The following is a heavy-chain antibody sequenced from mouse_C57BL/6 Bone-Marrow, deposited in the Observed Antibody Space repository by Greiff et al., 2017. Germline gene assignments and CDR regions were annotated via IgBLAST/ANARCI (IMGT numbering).Heavy chain of an antibody. CDR3: ARGDYYNYYAMDY. CDR1: GYTFTNYW. J-gene: IGHJ4*01. D-gene: IGHD1-1*01. Sequence: VKLMESGAELVRPGTSVKMSCKASGYTFTNYWIGWAKQRPGHGLEWIGDIYPGGGYTNYNEKFKGKATLTADKSSSTAYMQFSSLTSEDSAIYYCARGDYYNYYAMDYWGQGTSVTVSS. V-gene: IGHV1-63*01. CDR2: IYPGGGYT.